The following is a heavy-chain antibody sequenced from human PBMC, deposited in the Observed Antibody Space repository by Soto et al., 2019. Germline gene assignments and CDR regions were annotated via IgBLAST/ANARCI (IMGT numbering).Heavy chain of an antibody. Sequence: VQLVDSGGGLVQPGGSLRLSCAASAFIFSNYVMSWVRQAPGKGLEWVSSISDSGGTSYYADSVKGRFTTSRDNSKNTLYLQMNSLRAEDTAIYYCAKRPRALLTFDYWGQGTLVTVSS. CDR3: AKRPRALLTFDY. CDR2: ISDSGGTS. CDR1: AFIFSNYV. V-gene: IGHV3-23*04. D-gene: IGHD1-26*01. J-gene: IGHJ4*02.